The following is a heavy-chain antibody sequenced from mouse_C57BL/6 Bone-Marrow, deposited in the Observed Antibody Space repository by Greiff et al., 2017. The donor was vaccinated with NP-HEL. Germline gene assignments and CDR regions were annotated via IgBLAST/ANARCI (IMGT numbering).Heavy chain of an antibody. CDR1: GYTFTDYY. D-gene: IGHD2-4*01. CDR3: ARGTYYDYD. Sequence: EVQLQQSGPELVKPGASVTISCKASGYTFTDYYMNWVKQSHGQSLEWIGDINPNTGGTSYNQKFKGKATLAVDKSSSTAYMELRSLTSEDSAVYYCARGTYYDYDWGQGTTLTVSS. CDR2: INPNTGGT. J-gene: IGHJ2*01. V-gene: IGHV1-26*01.